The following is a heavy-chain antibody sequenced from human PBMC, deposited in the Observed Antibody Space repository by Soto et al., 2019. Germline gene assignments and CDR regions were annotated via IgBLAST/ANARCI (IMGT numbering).Heavy chain of an antibody. D-gene: IGHD6-6*01. V-gene: IGHV4-59*08. CDR2: IYYTGST. CDR3: ARPCLSSSPEGDY. CDR1: GGSISGYY. J-gene: IGHJ4*02. Sequence: SETLSLTCTVSGGSISGYYWSWIRQPPGKRLEWIGYIYYTGSTNYNPSLKSRVTISIDTSKNQFSLKLSSVTAADTAVYYCARPCLSSSPEGDYWGQGTLVTVSS.